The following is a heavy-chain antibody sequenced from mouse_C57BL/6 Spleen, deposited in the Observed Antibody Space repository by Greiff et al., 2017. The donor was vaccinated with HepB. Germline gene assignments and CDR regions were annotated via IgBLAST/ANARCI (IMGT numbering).Heavy chain of an antibody. Sequence: QVQLQQPGAELVMPGASVKLSCKASGYTFTSYWMHWVKQRPGQGLEWIGEIDPSDSYTNYNQKFKGKSTLTVDKSSSTAYMQLSSLTSEDSAVYYCARLITTVVATPIDYWGQGTSVTVSS. CDR3: ARLITTVVATPIDY. D-gene: IGHD1-1*01. CDR1: GYTFTSYW. CDR2: IDPSDSYT. V-gene: IGHV1-69*01. J-gene: IGHJ4*01.